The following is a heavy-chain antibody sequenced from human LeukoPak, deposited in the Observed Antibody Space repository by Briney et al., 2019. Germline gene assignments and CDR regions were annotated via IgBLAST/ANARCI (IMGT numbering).Heavy chain of an antibody. Sequence: PGGSLRLSCAASGFTFSGYWMHWVPHAPGKGLEWVANIKQDGSEKHFADSVKGRFTISRDNAEHSLYLQMNSLRAEDTAMYYCARGTIAAPGTDYWGQGTLVTVSS. CDR2: IKQDGSEK. CDR3: ARGTIAAPGTDY. J-gene: IGHJ4*02. D-gene: IGHD6-13*01. V-gene: IGHV3-7*01. CDR1: GFTFSGYW.